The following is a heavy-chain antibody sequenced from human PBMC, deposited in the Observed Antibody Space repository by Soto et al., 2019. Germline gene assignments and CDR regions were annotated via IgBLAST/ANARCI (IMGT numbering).Heavy chain of an antibody. CDR1: GFTFSSYG. CDR3: ERDLGSSGEGWY. J-gene: IGHJ4*02. V-gene: IGHV3-33*01. Sequence: GGSLRLSCAASGFTFSSYGMHWVRQAPGKGLEWVAVIWYDGSNKYYADSVKGRFTISRDNSKNTLYLQMNSLRAEDTAVYYSERDLGSSGEGWYWSQGTLVTVSS. CDR2: IWYDGSNK. D-gene: IGHD6-19*01.